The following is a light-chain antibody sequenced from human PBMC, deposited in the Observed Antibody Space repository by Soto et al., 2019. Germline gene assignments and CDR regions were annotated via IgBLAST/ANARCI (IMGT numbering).Light chain of an antibody. V-gene: IGKV1-5*03. Sequence: DLQMTQSPSTLSASVGDRVTITCRASQNINIWLAWYQQKPGKAPKLLIYKASTLESGVPSRFSGSGSGTEFTLTMSSLQPDDSATYYCQQYNGLPTWTFGQGTKGEMK. CDR2: KAS. CDR1: QNINIW. CDR3: QQYNGLPTWT. J-gene: IGKJ1*01.